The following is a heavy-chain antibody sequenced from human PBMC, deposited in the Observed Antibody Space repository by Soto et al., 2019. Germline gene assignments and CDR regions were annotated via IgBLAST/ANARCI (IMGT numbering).Heavy chain of an antibody. D-gene: IGHD5-12*01. CDR1: GYSFTSYW. CDR2: IDPSDSYT. CDR3: ARQDSGYDYYYYYGMDV. J-gene: IGHJ6*02. Sequence: GESLKISCKGSGYSFTSYWISWVRQMPGKGLEWMGRIDPSDSYTNYSPSFQGHVTISADKSISTAYLQWSSLKASDTDMYYCARQDSGYDYYYYYGMDVWGQGTTVTVSS. V-gene: IGHV5-10-1*01.